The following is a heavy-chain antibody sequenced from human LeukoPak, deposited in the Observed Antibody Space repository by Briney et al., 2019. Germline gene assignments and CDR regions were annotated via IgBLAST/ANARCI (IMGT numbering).Heavy chain of an antibody. Sequence: SGGSLRLSCADSGFTFSEYYMSWVRQAPGKGVEWVSYISSSGSTIYYADSVKGRFTISRDNAKNSLYLQMNGLRAEDTAVYYCARAPHPGLDVWGQGTTVTVSS. V-gene: IGHV3-11*01. CDR1: GFTFSEYY. CDR3: ARAPHPGLDV. J-gene: IGHJ6*02. CDR2: ISSSGSTI.